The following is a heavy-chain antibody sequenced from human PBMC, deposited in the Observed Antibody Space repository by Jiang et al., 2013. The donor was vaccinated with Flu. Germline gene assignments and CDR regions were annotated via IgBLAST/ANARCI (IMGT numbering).Heavy chain of an antibody. CDR1: GYSFTSYW. Sequence: GAEVKKPGESLKISCKGSGYSFTSYWIGWARQMPGKGLEWMGIIYPGDSDTRYSPSFQGQVTISADKSISTAYLQWSSLKASDTAMYYCARLGIPVYGGNAPYNWFDPWGQGTLVTVSS. J-gene: IGHJ5*02. CDR3: ARLGIPVYGGNAPYNWFDP. V-gene: IGHV5-51*03. CDR2: IYPGDSDT. D-gene: IGHD4-23*01.